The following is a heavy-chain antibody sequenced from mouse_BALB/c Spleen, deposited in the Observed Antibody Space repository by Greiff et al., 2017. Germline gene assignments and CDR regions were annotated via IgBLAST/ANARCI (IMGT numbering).Heavy chain of an antibody. CDR3: ARSPRATGYYAMDY. J-gene: IGHJ4*01. CDR2: ISYSGST. D-gene: IGHD3-1*01. CDR1: GDSITSGY. V-gene: IGHV3-8*02. Sequence: VQLKESGPSLVKPSQTLSLTCSVTGDSITSGYWNWIRKFPGNKLEYMGYISYSGSTYYNPSLKSRISITRDTSKNQYYLQLNSVTTEDTATYYCARSPRATGYYAMDYWGQGTSVTVSS.